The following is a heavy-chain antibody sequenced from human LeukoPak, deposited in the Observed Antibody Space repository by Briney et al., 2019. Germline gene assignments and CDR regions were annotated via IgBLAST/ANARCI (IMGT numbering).Heavy chain of an antibody. Sequence: GGSLRLSCVVSGFNFDNFAMHWVRQPLGKGLEWVAVISHDGRTKYYADSMKGRITISRHNSKNTLFLQMNNLRSEDTAVYFCARPSPPGDGYNPPDHWGQGTLVTVSS. CDR1: GFNFDNFA. D-gene: IGHD5-24*01. V-gene: IGHV3-30*04. CDR3: ARPSPPGDGYNPPDH. J-gene: IGHJ4*02. CDR2: ISHDGRTK.